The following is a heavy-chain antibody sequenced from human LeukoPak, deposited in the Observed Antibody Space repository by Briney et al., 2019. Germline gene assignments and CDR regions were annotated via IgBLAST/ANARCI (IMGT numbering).Heavy chain of an antibody. CDR2: ISYDGSKK. CDR3: AREDPIVGAIFDY. V-gene: IGHV3-30-3*01. J-gene: IGHJ4*02. Sequence: PGGSLRLSCAAYGFIFNSYAIHWVRQAPGKGLEWVAVISYDGSKKYYADSVKGRFTISRDNSENTLYLQMNSLRAEDTAMYYCAREDPIVGAIFDYWGQGTLVTVSS. D-gene: IGHD1-26*01. CDR1: GFIFNSYA.